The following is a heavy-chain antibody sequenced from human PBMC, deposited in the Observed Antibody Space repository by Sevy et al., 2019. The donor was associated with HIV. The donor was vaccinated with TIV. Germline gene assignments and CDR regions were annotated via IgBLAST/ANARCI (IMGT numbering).Heavy chain of an antibody. CDR3: ARVSYYYDSSGSYGMDV. CDR1: GFTFSSYS. CDR2: ISSSSSTI. D-gene: IGHD3-22*01. V-gene: IGHV3-48*02. Sequence: GGSLRLSCAASGFTFSSYSMNWVRQAPGKGLEWVSYISSSSSTIYYADSVKGRFTISRDNAKNSLYLQMNSLRDEDMAVYYCARVSYYYDSSGSYGMDVWGQGTTVTVSS. J-gene: IGHJ6*02.